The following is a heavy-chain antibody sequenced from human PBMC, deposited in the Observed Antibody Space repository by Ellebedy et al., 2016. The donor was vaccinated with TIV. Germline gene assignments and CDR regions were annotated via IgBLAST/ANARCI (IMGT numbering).Heavy chain of an antibody. D-gene: IGHD5-24*01. J-gene: IGHJ4*02. V-gene: IGHV3-30*18. CDR1: GFTFSAYG. CDR2: VTYGGNNK. CDR3: AKDAREKARISWEHDY. Sequence: GESLKISCAASGFTFSAYGMHWVRQAPGKGLEWVAVVTYGGNNKNYAESVKGRFTVSRDHSASILYLHMNSLTTEDTAVYYCAKDAREKARISWEHDYWGQGTLVTVSS.